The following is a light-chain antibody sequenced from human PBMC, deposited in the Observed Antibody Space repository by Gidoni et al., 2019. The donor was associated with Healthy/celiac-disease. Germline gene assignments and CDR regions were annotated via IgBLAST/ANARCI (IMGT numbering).Light chain of an antibody. V-gene: IGLV2-14*01. CDR3: SSYTSSSKV. CDR1: SSDVGGYNY. Sequence: QSALTQPASVSGPPGQSITISCTGTSSDVGGYNYVSWYQQHPGKAHKLMIYEVSNRPSGVPDRFSGFKSGNTASLTISGLQAEDEADYYCSSYTSSSKVFGTGTKITVL. CDR2: EVS. J-gene: IGLJ1*01.